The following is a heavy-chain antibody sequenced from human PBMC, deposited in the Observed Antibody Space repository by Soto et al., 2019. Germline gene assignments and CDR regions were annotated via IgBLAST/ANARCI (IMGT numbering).Heavy chain of an antibody. J-gene: IGHJ4*02. V-gene: IGHV3-23*01. CDR1: GFTFSSYA. D-gene: IGHD3-22*01. Sequence: GGSLRLSCAASGFTFSSYAMSWVRQAPGKGLEWVSAISGSGGSTYYADSVKGRFTISRDNSKNTLYLQMNSLRAEDTAVYYCAKKEYYYGSSGYYSFDYWGQGTLVTVSS. CDR3: AKKEYYYGSSGYYSFDY. CDR2: ISGSGGST.